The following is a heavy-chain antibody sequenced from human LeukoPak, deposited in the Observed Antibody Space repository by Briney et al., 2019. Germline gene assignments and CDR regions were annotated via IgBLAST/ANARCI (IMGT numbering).Heavy chain of an antibody. D-gene: IGHD3-3*01. J-gene: IGHJ4*02. CDR1: GVSISSYY. CDR3: ARGAFWSGYYQYYFDY. Sequence: SETLSLTCTVSGVSISSYYWSWSWQRPGKRLEWGGYIYYSGSTNYNPSLKSRVTISVDTSKNQFSLKLSSVTAADTAVYYCARGAFWSGYYQYYFDYWGQGTLVTVSS. CDR2: IYYSGST. V-gene: IGHV4-59*01.